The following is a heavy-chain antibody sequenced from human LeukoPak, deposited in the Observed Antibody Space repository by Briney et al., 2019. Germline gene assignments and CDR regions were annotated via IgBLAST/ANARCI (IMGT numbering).Heavy chain of an antibody. J-gene: IGHJ4*02. D-gene: IGHD1-1*01. CDR2: IRSKAYGETA. CDR1: GFIFSDHY. Sequence: GGSLRLSCAASGFIFSDHYMDWIRQAPGKGLEWVGFIRSKAYGETADYAASVKGRFTISRDDSKAIAYLQMNSLKTEDTAVYHCTRDRGAYNLYDYWGQGTLVTVSS. CDR3: TRDRGAYNLYDY. V-gene: IGHV3-49*03.